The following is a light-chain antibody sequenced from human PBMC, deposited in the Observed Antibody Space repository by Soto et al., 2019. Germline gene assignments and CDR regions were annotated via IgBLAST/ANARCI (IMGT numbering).Light chain of an antibody. J-gene: IGLJ3*02. Sequence: QSALTQPASVSGSPGQSITISCTGTSSDVGGYNYVSWYQLHPGKAPKVMIYEVSNRPSGVSDRFSGSKSGNTASLTISGLQAEDEADYYCSSYTSSSTRVFGGGTKLTVL. CDR3: SSYTSSSTRV. CDR1: SSDVGGYNY. CDR2: EVS. V-gene: IGLV2-14*01.